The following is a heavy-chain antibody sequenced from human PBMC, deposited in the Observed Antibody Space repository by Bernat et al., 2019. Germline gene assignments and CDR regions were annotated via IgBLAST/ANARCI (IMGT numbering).Heavy chain of an antibody. CDR1: VGSFSSSYYY. D-gene: IGHD3-3*01. Sequence: QLQLQQSGPGLLKPSETLSLTCTVSVGSFSSSYYYWACNRQPPGKGREGVVGIYYSGSTYYHPSLKSRVTISADTSKNQFSLRMSSVTAADTAVYYCARRGGSGYKGYWGQGTLVTVSS. CDR3: ARRGGSGYKGY. J-gene: IGHJ4*02. V-gene: IGHV4-39*01. CDR2: IYYSGST.